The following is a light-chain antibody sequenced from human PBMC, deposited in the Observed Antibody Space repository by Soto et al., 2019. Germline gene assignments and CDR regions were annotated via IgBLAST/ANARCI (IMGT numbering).Light chain of an antibody. CDR1: SGHSSYI. CDR2: LEGSGSY. V-gene: IGLV4-60*03. Sequence: QPVLTQSSSASASLGSSVTLTCTLSSGHSSYIIAWHQQQPGKAPRYLMKLEGSGSYNKGSGVPDRFSGSSSGADRYLTISNLQSEDEADYDCETWDSNTRVFGGGTKLTVL. CDR3: ETWDSNTRV. J-gene: IGLJ2*01.